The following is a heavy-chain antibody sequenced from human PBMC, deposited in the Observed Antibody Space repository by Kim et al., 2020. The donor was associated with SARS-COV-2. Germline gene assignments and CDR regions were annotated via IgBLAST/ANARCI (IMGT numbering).Heavy chain of an antibody. D-gene: IGHD3-10*01. CDR1: GYRFTGYW. V-gene: IGHV5-51*01. J-gene: IGHJ4*02. CDR3: ARDLGGGMSLDY. CDR2: IYPGNSNT. Sequence: GESLQISCKSSGYRFTGYWIGWVRQMPGKGLEWMGIIYPGNSNTRYSPSFQGQVTISADKSISTAYLQWSSLKASDTAMYYCARDLGGGMSLDYWGQGTLVTVSS.